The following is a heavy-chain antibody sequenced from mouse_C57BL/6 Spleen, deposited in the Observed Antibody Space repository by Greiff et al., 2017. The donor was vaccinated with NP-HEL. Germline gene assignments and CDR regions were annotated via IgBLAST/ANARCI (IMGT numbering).Heavy chain of an antibody. CDR1: GYAFTNYL. Sequence: QVQLQQSGAELVRPGTSVKVSCKASGYAFTNYLIEWVKQRPGQGLEWIGVINPGSGGTNYNEKFKGKATLTADKSSGTAYMQLSSLTSEDSAVYFCARGHYYGSKGAMDYWGQGTSVTVSS. D-gene: IGHD1-1*01. J-gene: IGHJ4*01. CDR2: INPGSGGT. CDR3: ARGHYYGSKGAMDY. V-gene: IGHV1-54*01.